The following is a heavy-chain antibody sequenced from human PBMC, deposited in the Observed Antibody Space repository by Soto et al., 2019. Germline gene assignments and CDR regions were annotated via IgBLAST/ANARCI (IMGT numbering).Heavy chain of an antibody. V-gene: IGHV3-23*01. Sequence: GGSLRLSCVPSGFTFMDHAMSWVRQAPGKGLEWVSSINGRAVGTGYADSVKGRFTIARDHSKNTLYLQMNNLRVNDTAVYYFTKMPDDVEPDIYFDCWGKGTMVTVSS. CDR1: GFTFMDHA. CDR2: INGRAVGT. J-gene: IGHJ4*02. CDR3: TKMPDDVEPDIYFDC. D-gene: IGHD1-1*01.